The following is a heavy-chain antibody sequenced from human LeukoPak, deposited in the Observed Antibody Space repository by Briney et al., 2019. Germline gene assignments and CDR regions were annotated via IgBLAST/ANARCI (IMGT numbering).Heavy chain of an antibody. D-gene: IGHD4-17*01. CDR1: GLTFNTYG. Sequence: GGSLRLSCAVSGLTFNTYGLHWVRQAPGKGLEWLAFKGRFTISRDNSKKTLYLQMNSLRDEDTAVYYCAKLPTSYGDYGWDYWGQGTLVIVSS. CDR3: AKLPTSYGDYGWDY. J-gene: IGHJ4*02. V-gene: IGHV3-30*02.